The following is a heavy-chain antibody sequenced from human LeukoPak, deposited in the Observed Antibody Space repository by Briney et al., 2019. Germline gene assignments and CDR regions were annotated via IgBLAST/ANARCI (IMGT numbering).Heavy chain of an antibody. CDR1: GGSIDSTNW. CDR3: ARGPPSGWYGY. D-gene: IGHD6-19*01. Sequence: SETLSLTCDVSGGSIDSTNWWNWVRQPPGRGLEWIGEINHSGSTNYNPSLKSRVTISVDTSRNQFSLKLSSVTAADTAVYYCARGPPSGWYGYWGQGTLVTVSS. V-gene: IGHV4/OR15-8*01. CDR2: INHSGST. J-gene: IGHJ4*02.